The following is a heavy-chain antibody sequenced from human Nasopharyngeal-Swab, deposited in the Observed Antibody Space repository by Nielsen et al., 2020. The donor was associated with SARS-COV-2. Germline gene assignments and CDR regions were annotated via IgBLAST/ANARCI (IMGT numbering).Heavy chain of an antibody. J-gene: IGHJ5*02. CDR1: GYSISSGYY. D-gene: IGHD5-18*01. CDR2: IYHGGST. CDR3: ARELSNTPKYNWFDP. Sequence: ESLKISCTVSGYSISSGYYWAWIRQPPGKGLEWIGSIYHGGSTYYTPSLESRVTISVDTSNNHFSLKLTSVTAADTAVYYCARELSNTPKYNWFDPWGQGTLVTASS. V-gene: IGHV4-38-2*02.